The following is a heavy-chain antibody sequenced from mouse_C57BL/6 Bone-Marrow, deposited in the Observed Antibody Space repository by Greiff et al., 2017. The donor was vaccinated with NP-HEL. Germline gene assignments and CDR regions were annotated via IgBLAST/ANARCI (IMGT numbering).Heavy chain of an antibody. Sequence: VQLQQPGAELVRPGSSVKLSCKASGYTFTSYWMHWVKQRPIQGLEWIGNIDPSDSETHYNQKFKDKATLTVDKSSSTAYMQLSSLTSEDSAVYYCARERDYCDGSCWYFDVWGTGTTVTVSS. CDR2: IDPSDSET. CDR3: ARERDYCDGSCWYFDV. D-gene: IGHD1-1*01. V-gene: IGHV1-52*01. J-gene: IGHJ1*03. CDR1: GYTFTSYW.